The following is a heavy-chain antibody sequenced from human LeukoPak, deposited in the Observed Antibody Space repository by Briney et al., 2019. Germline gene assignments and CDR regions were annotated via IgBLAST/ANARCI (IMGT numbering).Heavy chain of an antibody. Sequence: GGSLRLSCAASGFTFSDYYMSWIRQAPGKGLEWVSYISSSGSTIYYADSVKGRFTISRDNAKNSLYLQMSSLRAEDTAVYYCARHDYGLYYYGMDVWGQGTTVTVSS. CDR1: GFTFSDYY. CDR3: ARHDYGLYYYGMDV. CDR2: ISSSGSTI. V-gene: IGHV3-11*01. D-gene: IGHD4-17*01. J-gene: IGHJ6*02.